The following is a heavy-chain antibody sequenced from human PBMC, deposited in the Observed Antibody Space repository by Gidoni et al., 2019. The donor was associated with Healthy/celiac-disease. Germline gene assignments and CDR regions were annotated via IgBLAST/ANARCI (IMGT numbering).Heavy chain of an antibody. D-gene: IGHD3-3*01. CDR2: FDPEDGET. J-gene: IGHJ4*02. CDR1: GYTLTVLS. CDR3: ATCPRITIFGVVIGASSGFDY. Sequence: QVQLVQSGAEVKKTGASVKVHRKVSGYTLTVLSMHWVRQAPGKGLEWMGGFDPEDGETSYAQKCQGRVTMTEDTSTDTAYMELSSLRSEDTAVYYCATCPRITIFGVVIGASSGFDYWGQGTLVTVSS. V-gene: IGHV1-24*01.